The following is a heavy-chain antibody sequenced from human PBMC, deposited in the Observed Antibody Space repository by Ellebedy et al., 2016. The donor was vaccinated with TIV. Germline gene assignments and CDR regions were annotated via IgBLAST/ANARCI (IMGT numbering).Heavy chain of an antibody. CDR1: GYSFTSYW. D-gene: IGHD3-22*01. CDR2: IYPGDSDT. J-gene: IGHJ3*02. V-gene: IGHV5-51*01. CDR3: ATHGGYDSSGYADAFDI. Sequence: GESLKISCKGSGYSFTSYWIGWVRQMPGKGLEWMGIIYPGDSDTRYSPSFQGQVTISADKSISTAYLQWSSLKASDTAMYYCATHGGYDSSGYADAFDIWGQGTMVTVSS.